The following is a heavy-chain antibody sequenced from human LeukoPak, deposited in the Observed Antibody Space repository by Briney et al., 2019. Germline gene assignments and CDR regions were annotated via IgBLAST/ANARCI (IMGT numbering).Heavy chain of an antibody. CDR3: ARRAELLWFGESIDAFDI. J-gene: IGHJ3*02. Sequence: SETLSLTCTVSGGSISGYYWSWIRQSPGKGLEWIGFMYYSGRTSYNPSLKRRVTISVDTSKNKFSLKLTSVPAADTAVYYCARRAELLWFGESIDAFDIWGQGTMVTVSS. V-gene: IGHV4-59*01. CDR1: GGSISGYY. D-gene: IGHD3-10*01. CDR2: MYYSGRT.